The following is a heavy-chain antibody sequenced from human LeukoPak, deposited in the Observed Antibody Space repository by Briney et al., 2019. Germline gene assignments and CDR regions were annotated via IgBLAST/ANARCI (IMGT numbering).Heavy chain of an antibody. J-gene: IGHJ6*03. CDR2: INPSGGRT. CDR1: GYTFTSYY. CDR3: ARGGDIHLWINYYYYMDV. V-gene: IGHV1-46*01. D-gene: IGHD5-18*01. Sequence: ASVKVSCKASGYTFTSYYMHWVRQAPGQGLEWMGLINPSGGRTTYAQKFQGRVTLTRDMSTSTVYMELSSLRSEDTAVYYCARGGDIHLWINYYYYMDVWGKGTTVTVS.